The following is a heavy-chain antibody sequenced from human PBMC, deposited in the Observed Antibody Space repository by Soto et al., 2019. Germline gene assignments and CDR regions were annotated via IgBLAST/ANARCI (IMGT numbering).Heavy chain of an antibody. J-gene: IGHJ3*02. D-gene: IGHD1-26*01. CDR3: ARGSGGTYDAFDI. CDR1: SGSIGTYF. CDR2: LYYSGTT. Sequence: SETLSLTCTVSSGSIGTYFWSWIRQPPGKGLEWIGYLYYSGTTNYNPSLKSRVTIFLDTSKNQFSLRLSSVTPEDTAVYYCARGSGGTYDAFDIWGQGTLVTVSS. V-gene: IGHV4-59*01.